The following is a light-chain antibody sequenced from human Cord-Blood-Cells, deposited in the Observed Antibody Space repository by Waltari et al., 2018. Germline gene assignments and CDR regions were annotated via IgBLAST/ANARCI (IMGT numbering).Light chain of an antibody. CDR2: AAS. V-gene: IGKV1-39*01. CDR1: QSISSY. J-gene: IGKJ4*01. CDR3: QQSYSTVT. Sequence: DIQMTQSPSSLSASVGDRVTITCRASQSISSYLNWYQQKPGKAPKLLIYAASSLQSGVPSMFSGSGSGTDFTLTISSLQPEDFATYYCQQSYSTVTFGGGTKVEIK.